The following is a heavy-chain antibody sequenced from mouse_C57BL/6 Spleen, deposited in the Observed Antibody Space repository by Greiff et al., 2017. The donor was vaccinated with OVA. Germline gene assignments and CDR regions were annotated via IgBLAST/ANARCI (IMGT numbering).Heavy chain of an antibody. CDR1: GYSITSGYY. V-gene: IGHV3-6*01. J-gene: IGHJ2*01. Sequence: ESGPGLVKPSQSLSLTCSVTGYSITSGYYWNWIRQFPGNKLEWMGYISYDGSNNYNPSLKNRISITRDTSKNQFFLKLNSVTTEDTATYYCAREYDSTTVVATDYFDYWGQGTTLTVSS. CDR3: AREYDSTTVVATDYFDY. CDR2: ISYDGSN. D-gene: IGHD1-1*01.